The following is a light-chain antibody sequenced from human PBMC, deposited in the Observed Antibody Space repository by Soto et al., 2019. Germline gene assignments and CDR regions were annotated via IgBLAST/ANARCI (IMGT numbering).Light chain of an antibody. V-gene: IGLV7-43*01. CDR2: STS. J-gene: IGLJ3*02. Sequence: QAVVTQEPSLTVSPGGTVTLTCASSTGAVTRGYYANWFQQKPGQAPRALISSTSKKHSWTPARFSGSLLGGKAALTLSGVQPEDEAEYYCLLFYRDAWVFGGGTKLTVL. CDR3: LLFYRDAWV. CDR1: TGAVTRGYY.